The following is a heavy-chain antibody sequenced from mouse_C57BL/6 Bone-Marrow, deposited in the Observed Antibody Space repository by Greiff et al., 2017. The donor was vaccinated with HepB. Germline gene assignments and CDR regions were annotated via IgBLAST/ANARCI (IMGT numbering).Heavy chain of an antibody. J-gene: IGHJ3*01. CDR3: TVLKGTTVGAY. D-gene: IGHD1-1*01. CDR2: ISSGGDYI. Sequence: EVKLVESGEGLVKPGGSLKLSCAASGFTFSSYAMSWVRQTPEKRLEWVAYISSGGDYIYYADTVKGRFTISRDNARNTLYLQMSSLKSEDTAMYYCTVLKGTTVGAYWGQGTLVTVSA. CDR1: GFTFSSYA. V-gene: IGHV5-9-1*02.